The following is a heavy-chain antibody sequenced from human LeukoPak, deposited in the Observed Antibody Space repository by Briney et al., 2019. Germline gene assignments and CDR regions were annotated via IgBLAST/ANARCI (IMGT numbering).Heavy chain of an antibody. CDR3: ARVLRSGRRPKDSSGYYFNDAFDI. D-gene: IGHD3-22*01. V-gene: IGHV4-39*07. J-gene: IGHJ3*02. Sequence: SETLSLTCTVSGGSISSSSYYWSWIRQPPGKGLEWIGEINHSGSTNYNPSLKSRVTISVDTSKNQFSLKLSSVTAADTAVYYCARVLRSGRRPKDSSGYYFNDAFDIWGQGTMVTVSS. CDR1: GGSISSSSYY. CDR2: INHSGST.